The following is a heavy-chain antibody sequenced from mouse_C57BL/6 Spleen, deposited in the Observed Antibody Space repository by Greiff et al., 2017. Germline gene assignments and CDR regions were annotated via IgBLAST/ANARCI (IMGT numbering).Heavy chain of an antibody. CDR3: ARNYYGSSGYFDY. V-gene: IGHV1-69*01. D-gene: IGHD1-1*01. CDR1: GYTFTSYW. Sequence: QVQLQQPGAELVMPGASVKLSCKASGYTFTSYWMHWVKQRPGQGLEWIGEIDPSDSYTNYNQKFKGKSTLTVDKSSSTAYMQLSSLTSEDSAVYYCARNYYGSSGYFDYWSQGTTLTVSS. CDR2: IDPSDSYT. J-gene: IGHJ2*01.